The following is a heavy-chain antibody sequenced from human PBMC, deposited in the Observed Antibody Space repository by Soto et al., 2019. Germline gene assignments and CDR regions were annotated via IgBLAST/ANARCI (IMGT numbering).Heavy chain of an antibody. CDR3: ASSQLRPTIYYYGMDV. V-gene: IGHV3-21*01. CDR2: ISSSSSYI. CDR1: GFTFSSYS. D-gene: IGHD1-7*01. Sequence: GGSLRLSCAASGFTFSSYSMNWVRQAPGKGLEWVSSISSSSSYIYYADSVKGRFTISRDNAKNSLYLQMNSLRAEDTAVYYCASSQLRPTIYYYGMDVWGQGTTVTVSS. J-gene: IGHJ6*02.